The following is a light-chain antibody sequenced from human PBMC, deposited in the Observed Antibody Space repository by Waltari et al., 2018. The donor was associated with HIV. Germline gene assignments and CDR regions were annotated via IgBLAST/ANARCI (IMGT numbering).Light chain of an antibody. J-gene: IGLJ2*01. CDR2: RDD. CDR3: STWDNSLGTYI. V-gene: IGLV1-47*01. Sequence: QSVLTQPPSASATPGQRVAISCSGTRQDIGSNVVYWYQLLPGTTPKLLISRDDQRPSGVPDRFSGSKSDSSASLAVTDLRSEDEGEYFCSTWDNSLGTYIFGGGTKLTVL. CDR1: RQDIGSNV.